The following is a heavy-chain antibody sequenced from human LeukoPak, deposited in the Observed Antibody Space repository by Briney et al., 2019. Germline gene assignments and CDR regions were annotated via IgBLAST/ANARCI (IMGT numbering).Heavy chain of an antibody. CDR1: GYTFTAYY. Sequence: ASVKVSCKASGYTFTAYYMHWVRQAPGQGLEWMGRINPNSGGTNYAQTFQGRVTMTWDTPISTPYMELSRLRSDDTAVYYCARTTGATVDYWGQGTLVTVSS. CDR2: INPNSGGT. V-gene: IGHV1-2*06. J-gene: IGHJ4*02. D-gene: IGHD1-1*01. CDR3: ARTTGATVDY.